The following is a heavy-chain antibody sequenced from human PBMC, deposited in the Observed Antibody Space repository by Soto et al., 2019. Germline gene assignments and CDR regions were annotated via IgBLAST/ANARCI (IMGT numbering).Heavy chain of an antibody. CDR1: GFAFNNTW. Sequence: PGGSLRLSCAASGFAFNNTWMNWVRQAPGKGLEWVGRIRTKTEGGTSDYAAPVKGRFTISRDDSKNTPYLQMNSLKTEDTAVYYCTSVARWGQGTLVTVSS. CDR3: TSVAR. J-gene: IGHJ1*01. V-gene: IGHV3-15*07. CDR2: IRTKTEGGTS.